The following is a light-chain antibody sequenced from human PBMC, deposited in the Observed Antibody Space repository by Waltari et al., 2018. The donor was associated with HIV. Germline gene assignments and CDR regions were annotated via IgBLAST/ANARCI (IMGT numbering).Light chain of an antibody. CDR1: TSNIGRHT. CDR2: RNS. Sequence: QSVLTQPPSASGTPGHRVTISCYARTSNIGRHTVNWYQHLPATAPKLLIFRNSQRPSGVPDRFSASKSGTSASLAISGLQSEDEADYYCAAWDDSLNGYVFGTGTRVTVL. V-gene: IGLV1-44*01. CDR3: AAWDDSLNGYV. J-gene: IGLJ1*01.